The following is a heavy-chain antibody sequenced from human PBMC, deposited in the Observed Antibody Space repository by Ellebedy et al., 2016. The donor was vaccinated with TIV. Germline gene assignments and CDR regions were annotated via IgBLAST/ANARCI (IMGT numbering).Heavy chain of an antibody. D-gene: IGHD6-19*01. Sequence: GGSLRLXXAASGFTFSSYAMSWVRQAPGKGLEWVSAISGSGGSTYYADSVKGRFTISRDNSKNTLYLQMNSLRAEDTAVYYCAKDNSGWYFGNYYYGMDVWGQGTTVTVSS. CDR2: ISGSGGST. CDR3: AKDNSGWYFGNYYYGMDV. J-gene: IGHJ6*02. CDR1: GFTFSSYA. V-gene: IGHV3-23*01.